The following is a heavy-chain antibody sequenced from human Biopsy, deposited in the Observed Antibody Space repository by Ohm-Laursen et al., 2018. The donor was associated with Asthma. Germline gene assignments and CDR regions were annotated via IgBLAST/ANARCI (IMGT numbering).Heavy chain of an antibody. V-gene: IGHV4-30-4*01. CDR1: GGSISSGAYY. CDR2: IYYIGST. D-gene: IGHD3-16*01. CDR3: ARRGGVRRYFDY. J-gene: IGHJ4*02. Sequence: TLSLTCIVSGGSISSGAYYWSWVRQPPGKGLEWIGYIYYIGSTYYNPSLKSRVAISLDTSKNQFSLKLSSVTAADTAVYFCARRGGVRRYFDYWGQGTLVTVPS.